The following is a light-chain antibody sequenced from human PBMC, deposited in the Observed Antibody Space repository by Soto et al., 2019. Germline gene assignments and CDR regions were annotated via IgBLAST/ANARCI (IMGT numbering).Light chain of an antibody. Sequence: QYVLTHPASVSGSPGQSITISCTGTSSDVGGYNYVSWYQQHPGKAPKLMLYEVSNRPSGVSNRFSGSKSGNTASLTISGLQAEDEADYYCSSYTSISIDDVFGTGTKLTVL. V-gene: IGLV2-14*01. J-gene: IGLJ1*01. CDR1: SSDVGGYNY. CDR3: SSYTSISIDDV. CDR2: EVS.